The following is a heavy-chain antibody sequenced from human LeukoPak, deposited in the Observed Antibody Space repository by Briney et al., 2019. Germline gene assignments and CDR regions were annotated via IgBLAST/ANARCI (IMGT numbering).Heavy chain of an antibody. V-gene: IGHV3-23*01. D-gene: IGHD3-22*01. CDR1: GFTFSSYA. CDR3: AKDGSFDSSGYEWGLFDY. J-gene: IGHJ4*02. CDR2: ISGSGGNT. Sequence: PGGSLRLSCAASGFTFSSYAMSWVRQAPGKGLEWVSAISGSGGNTYYADSVKGRFTISRDNSKNTLYLQMNSLRAEDTAVYYCAKDGSFDSSGYEWGLFDYWGQGTPVTVSS.